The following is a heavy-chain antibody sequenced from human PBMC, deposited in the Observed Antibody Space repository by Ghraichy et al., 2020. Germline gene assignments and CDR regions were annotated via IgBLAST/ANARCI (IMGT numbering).Heavy chain of an antibody. V-gene: IGHV4-4*07. Sequence: SETLSLTCTVSGGSISSQHWSWIRQPAGRGLEWIGRIYTSGSTSYNPSLRSRVTMSLDTSKNQISLKLTSATVADTAVYYCARGSGSGDNWFDPWGQGTLVTVSS. CDR3: ARGSGSGDNWFDP. J-gene: IGHJ5*02. CDR2: IYTSGST. CDR1: GGSISSQH. D-gene: IGHD3-3*01.